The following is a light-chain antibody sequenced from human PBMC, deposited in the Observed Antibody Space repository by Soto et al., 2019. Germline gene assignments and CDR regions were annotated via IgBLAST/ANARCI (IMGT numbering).Light chain of an antibody. CDR2: SAS. CDR3: LQDNSFPLT. CDR1: QAIGSD. J-gene: IGKJ4*01. V-gene: IGKV1-6*01. Sequence: AIQMTQSPSSLSASVGDRVTITCRASQAIGSDLGWYQQKPGKAPKVLIYSASSLQSGVPSRFSGSGSGTDVTLTISNLQPEDFASYYCLQDNSFPLTFGGGTKVEMK.